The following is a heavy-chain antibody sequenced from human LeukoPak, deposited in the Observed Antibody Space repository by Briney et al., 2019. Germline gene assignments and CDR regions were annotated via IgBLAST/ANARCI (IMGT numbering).Heavy chain of an antibody. CDR1: GFTVRNNY. CDR3: ATGERTVRGDGVDY. CDR2: IYSGGST. V-gene: IGHV3-66*01. J-gene: IGHJ4*02. Sequence: GGSLRLSCADPGFTVRNNYMSRVRQAPGTGLEWVSVIYSGGSTYYADSVKGRFTISRDNSKKTMFLHMNILRAEDTAVDFCATGERTVRGDGVDYWGQGTLVTVSS. D-gene: IGHD3-10*01.